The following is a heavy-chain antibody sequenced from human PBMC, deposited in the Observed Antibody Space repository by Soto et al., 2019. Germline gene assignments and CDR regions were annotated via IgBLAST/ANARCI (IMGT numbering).Heavy chain of an antibody. CDR1: GFTFSSYA. CDR2: ISGSGGST. J-gene: IGHJ5*02. CDR3: AKDSTAAGMYNWFDP. Sequence: GGSLRLSCAASGFTFSSYAMSWVRQAPGKGLEWVSAISGSGGSTYYADSVKGRFTVSRDNSKNALYLQMNSLRAEDTAVYYCAKDSTAAGMYNWFDPWGQGTLVTVSS. D-gene: IGHD6-13*01. V-gene: IGHV3-23*01.